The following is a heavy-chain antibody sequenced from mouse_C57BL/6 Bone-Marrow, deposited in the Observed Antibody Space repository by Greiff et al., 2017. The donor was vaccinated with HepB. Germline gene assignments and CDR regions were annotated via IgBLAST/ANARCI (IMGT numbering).Heavy chain of an antibody. CDR1: GYNFLNYW. J-gene: IGHJ3*01. Sequence: QVQLKESGAELAKPGASVKMSCRASGYNFLNYWIHWIKQRPGQGLEWIGYINPTTTSTKYNQKFQDKATLTADKSSSTAYIQLISLTSEDSAVYDCARRGGDGPAWFAHWGQGTLVTVSA. CDR3: ARRGGDGPAWFAH. CDR2: INPTTTST. V-gene: IGHV1-7*01. D-gene: IGHD2-3*01.